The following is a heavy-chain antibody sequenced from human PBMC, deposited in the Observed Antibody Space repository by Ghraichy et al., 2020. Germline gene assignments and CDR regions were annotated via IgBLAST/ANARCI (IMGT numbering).Heavy chain of an antibody. Sequence: ETLSLTCTVSGGSISSYYWSWIRQPPGKGLEWIGYIYYSGSTNYNPSLKSRVTISVDTSKNQFSLKLSSVTAADTAVYYCARLGDLDHWFDPWGQGTLVTVSS. V-gene: IGHV4-59*01. D-gene: IGHD3-16*01. CDR3: ARLGDLDHWFDP. CDR1: GGSISSYY. CDR2: IYYSGST. J-gene: IGHJ5*02.